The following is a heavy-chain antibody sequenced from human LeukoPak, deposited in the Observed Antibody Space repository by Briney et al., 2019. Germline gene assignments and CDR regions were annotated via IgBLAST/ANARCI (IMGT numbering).Heavy chain of an antibody. CDR3: ARFSGTYRTFEY. V-gene: IGHV4-4*07. CDR1: GSSISSYY. Sequence: SETLSLTCTVSGSSISSYYWSWIRQPAGKGLEGIGRIHTSGNTNYNPSLRSRVTMSVDTSKNQFSLKLTSVTAADTAFYYCARFSGTYRTFEYWGQGTLVTVSS. CDR2: IHTSGNT. D-gene: IGHD1-26*01. J-gene: IGHJ4*02.